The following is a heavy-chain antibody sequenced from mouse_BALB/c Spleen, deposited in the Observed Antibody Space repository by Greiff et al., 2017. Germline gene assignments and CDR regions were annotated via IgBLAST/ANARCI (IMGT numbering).Heavy chain of an antibody. V-gene: IGHV5-4*02. Sequence: EVQRVESGGGLVKPGGSLKLSCAASGFTFSDYYMYWVRQTPEKRLEWVATISDGGSYTYYPDSVKGRFTISRDNAKNNLYLQMSSLKSEDTAMYYCARDFYPFAYWGQGTLVTVSA. J-gene: IGHJ3*01. CDR2: ISDGGSYT. CDR1: GFTFSDYY. CDR3: ARDFYPFAY. D-gene: IGHD2-1*01.